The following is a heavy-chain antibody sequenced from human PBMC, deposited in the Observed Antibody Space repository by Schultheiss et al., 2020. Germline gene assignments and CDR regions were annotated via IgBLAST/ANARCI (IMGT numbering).Heavy chain of an antibody. D-gene: IGHD2-2*01. CDR3: ARHLVYCSSTSCYDAFDI. CDR1: GGSISSGGYY. J-gene: IGHJ3*02. CDR2: IYYSGST. V-gene: IGHV4-61*08. Sequence: SETLSLTCTVSGGSISSGGYYWSWIRQHPGRGLEWIGYIYYSGSTNYNPSLKSRVTISVDTSKNQFSLKLSSVTAADTAVYYCARHLVYCSSTSCYDAFDIWGKGTMVTVSS.